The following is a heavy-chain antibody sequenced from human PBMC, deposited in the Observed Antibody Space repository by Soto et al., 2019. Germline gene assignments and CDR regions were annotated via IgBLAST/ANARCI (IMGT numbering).Heavy chain of an antibody. J-gene: IGHJ6*03. CDR1: GYTFTSYD. D-gene: IGHD1-7*01. CDR3: ATGKTGTNYSYYYYMDV. CDR2: MNPNSGNT. V-gene: IGHV1-8*01. Sequence: ASVKVSCKASGYTFTSYDINWVRQATGQGLEWMGWMNPNSGNTGYAQKFQGRVTMTRNTSISTAYMELSSLRSEDTAVYYCATGKTGTNYSYYYYMDVWGKGTTVTVSS.